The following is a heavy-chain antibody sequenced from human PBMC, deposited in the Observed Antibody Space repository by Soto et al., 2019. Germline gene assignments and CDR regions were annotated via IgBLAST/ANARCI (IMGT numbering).Heavy chain of an antibody. V-gene: IGHV3-66*01. Sequence: ESGGGLVQPGGSLRLSCAASGFTVSSNYMSWVRQAPGKGLEWVSVIYSGGSTYYADSVKGRFTISRDNSKNTLYLQMNSLRAEDTAVYYCARENYDFWSGYYFDYWGQGTLVTVSS. CDR2: IYSGGST. D-gene: IGHD3-3*01. CDR3: ARENYDFWSGYYFDY. J-gene: IGHJ4*02. CDR1: GFTVSSNY.